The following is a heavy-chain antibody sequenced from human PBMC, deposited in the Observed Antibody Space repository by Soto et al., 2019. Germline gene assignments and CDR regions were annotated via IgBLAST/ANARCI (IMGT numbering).Heavy chain of an antibody. D-gene: IGHD6-19*01. CDR2: ISAYNGNT. CDR1: GCTFTSYG. V-gene: IGHV1-18*01. Sequence: ASVKVSCKASGCTFTSYGIIWVRQAPGQGLEWMGWISAYNGNTNYAQKLQGRVTMTTDTSTSTAYMELRSLRSDDTAVYYCARRDAQWLVVDYWGQGTLVTVSS. CDR3: ARRDAQWLVVDY. J-gene: IGHJ4*02.